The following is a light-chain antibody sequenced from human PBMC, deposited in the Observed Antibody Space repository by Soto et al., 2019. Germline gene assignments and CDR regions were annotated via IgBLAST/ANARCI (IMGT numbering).Light chain of an antibody. Sequence: EIVLTQSPGTLSLSPGERASLSCRASQSVSRTYLAWYQQKPGQAPRLVIYATSTRATGIPDRFSGSGSGTDFTLTISRLEPEDFAMYYCQHYGSSLWTFGQGTKVEIK. J-gene: IGKJ1*01. CDR3: QHYGSSLWT. CDR1: QSVSRTY. V-gene: IGKV3-20*01. CDR2: ATS.